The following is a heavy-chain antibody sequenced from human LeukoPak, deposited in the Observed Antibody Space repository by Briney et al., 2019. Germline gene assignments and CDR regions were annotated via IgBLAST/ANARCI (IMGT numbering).Heavy chain of an antibody. CDR3: ASLLVDTAMAPRDY. J-gene: IGHJ4*02. CDR2: INHSGST. V-gene: IGHV4-34*01. CDR1: GGSFSGYY. D-gene: IGHD5-18*01. Sequence: SETLSLTCAVYGGSFSGYYWSWIRQPPGKGLEWNGEINHSGSTNYNPSLKSRVTISVDTSKNQFSLKLSSVTAADTAVYYCASLLVDTAMAPRDYWGQGTLVTVSS.